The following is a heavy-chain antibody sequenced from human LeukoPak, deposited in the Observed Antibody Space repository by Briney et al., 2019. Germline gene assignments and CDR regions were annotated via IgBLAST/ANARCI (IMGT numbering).Heavy chain of an antibody. Sequence: ASVKVSCKASGYTFTGYYMHWVRQAPGQGLEWMGRINLNSGGTNYAQKFQGRVTMTRDTSISTAYMELSRLRSDDTAVYYCARDIGYCGSTSCYVVGDYWGQGTLVTVSS. V-gene: IGHV1-2*06. CDR2: INLNSGGT. D-gene: IGHD2-2*01. CDR1: GYTFTGYY. CDR3: ARDIGYCGSTSCYVVGDY. J-gene: IGHJ4*02.